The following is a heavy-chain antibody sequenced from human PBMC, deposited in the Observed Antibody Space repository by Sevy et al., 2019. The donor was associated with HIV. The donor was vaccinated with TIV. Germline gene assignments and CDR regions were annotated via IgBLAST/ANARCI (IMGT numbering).Heavy chain of an antibody. J-gene: IGHJ6*02. CDR1: GYIFTNYW. V-gene: IGHV5-51*01. D-gene: IGHD1-1*01. Sequence: GECLKISCKGSGYIFTNYWIGWVRQLPGKGLEWMGVIYPGDSDSRYSPSFQGQVTMSADKSISTAYLQWSSLKASDTAIYFCARATAGTAPHYSYYTMDVWGQGTTVTVSS. CDR2: IYPGDSDS. CDR3: ARATAGTAPHYSYYTMDV.